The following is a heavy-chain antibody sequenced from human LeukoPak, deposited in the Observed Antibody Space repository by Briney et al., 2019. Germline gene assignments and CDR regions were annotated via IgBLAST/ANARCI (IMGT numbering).Heavy chain of an antibody. CDR1: GGPINSFY. J-gene: IGHJ2*01. Sequence: SETLSLTCTVSGGPINSFYWSWIRQPPGKGLEWIAYMYYSGSTNYNPSLKSRVTISVDTSKNQFSLKLSSVTAADTAVYYCARHVWQQLVPALYWYFDLWGRGTLATVSS. CDR2: MYYSGST. D-gene: IGHD6-13*01. CDR3: ARHVWQQLVPALYWYFDL. V-gene: IGHV4-59*08.